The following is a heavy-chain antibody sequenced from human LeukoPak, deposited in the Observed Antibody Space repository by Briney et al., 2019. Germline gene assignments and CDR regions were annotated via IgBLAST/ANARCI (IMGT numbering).Heavy chain of an antibody. CDR3: AIDLHSASNFVAPAALDY. J-gene: IGHJ4*02. CDR2: ISSSGSTI. CDR1: GFTFSSYE. V-gene: IGHV3-48*03. Sequence: GGSLRLSCAASGFTFSSYEMNWVRQAPGKGLEWVSYISSSGSTIYYADSVKGRFTISRDNAKNSLYLQRNSLRAEDTAGYYCAIDLHSASNFVAPAALDYWGQGTLVTVSS. D-gene: IGHD1-26*01.